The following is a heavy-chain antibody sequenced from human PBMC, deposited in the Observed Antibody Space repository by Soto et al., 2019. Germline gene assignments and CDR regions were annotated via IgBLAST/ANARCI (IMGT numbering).Heavy chain of an antibody. CDR1: GFTFSSYA. J-gene: IGHJ6*03. CDR3: ARGEDRGNPFRYYYYYMDV. Sequence: EVQLVESGGGLVQPGGSLRLSCAASGFTFSSYAMHWVRQAPGKGLEYVSVISRNGGNTYYANSVKGRFTISRDNSKNTLYLQMGSLRTEDMAVYYCARGEDRGNPFRYYYYYMDVWGKGTTVTFSS. V-gene: IGHV3-64*01. CDR2: ISRNGGNT.